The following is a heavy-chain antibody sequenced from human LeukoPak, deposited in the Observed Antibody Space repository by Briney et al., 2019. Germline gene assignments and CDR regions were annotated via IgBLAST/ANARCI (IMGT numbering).Heavy chain of an antibody. V-gene: IGHV3-21*01. D-gene: IGHD6-13*01. J-gene: IGHJ4*02. CDR3: ATPVSIAAAGTGGGY. CDR2: INRSSSYI. CDR1: GFTFSSYS. Sequence: GGSLRLSCAASGFTFSSYSMNWVRQAPGKGLEWVSSINRSSSYIYYADSVKGRFTISRDNAKNPLYLQMNSLRAEDTAVYYCATPVSIAAAGTGGGYWGEGALVTVSS.